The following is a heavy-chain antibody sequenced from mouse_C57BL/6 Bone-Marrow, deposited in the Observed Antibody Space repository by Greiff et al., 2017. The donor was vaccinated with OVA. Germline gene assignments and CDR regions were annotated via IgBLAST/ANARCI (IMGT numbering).Heavy chain of an antibody. V-gene: IGHV5-9-1*02. CDR1: GFTFSSYA. D-gene: IGHD4-1*01. Sequence: DVHLVESGEGLVKPGGSLKLSCAASGFTFSSYAMSWVRQTPEKRLEWVAYISSGGDYIYYADTVKGRFTISRDNARNTLYLQMSSLKSEDTAMYYCTRDRGANWDYFDYWGQGTTLTVSS. CDR2: ISSGGDYI. CDR3: TRDRGANWDYFDY. J-gene: IGHJ2*01.